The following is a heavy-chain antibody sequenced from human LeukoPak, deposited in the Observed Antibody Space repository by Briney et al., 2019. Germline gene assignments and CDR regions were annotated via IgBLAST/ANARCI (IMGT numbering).Heavy chain of an antibody. CDR3: ARGSWVAGIYWYFDL. CDR2: IIPRFGTA. V-gene: IGHV1-69*01. J-gene: IGHJ2*01. Sequence: GSSVKVSCKASGGTFSSYAISWVRQAPGQGLEWMGGIIPRFGTANYAQKFQGRVTITADESTSTAYMELSSLKSEDTAVYYCARGSWVAGIYWYFDLWGRGTLVTVSS. D-gene: IGHD6-19*01. CDR1: GGTFSSYA.